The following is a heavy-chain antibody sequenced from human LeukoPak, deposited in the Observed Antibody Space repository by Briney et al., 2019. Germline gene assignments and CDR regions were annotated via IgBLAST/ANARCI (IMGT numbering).Heavy chain of an antibody. CDR1: GGSISSYF. Sequence: SPETLSLSCTVSGGSISSYFWSWIRQPAGKGLEWLGRIYTSGSTNYSPSLKSRLTTSVDKSKNQFSLKLSSVTAADTAVYYCARDYYDSSGYYGRGGYYYMDVWGKGTTVTVSS. CDR2: IYTSGST. CDR3: ARDYYDSSGYYGRGGYYYMDV. V-gene: IGHV4-4*07. J-gene: IGHJ6*03. D-gene: IGHD3-22*01.